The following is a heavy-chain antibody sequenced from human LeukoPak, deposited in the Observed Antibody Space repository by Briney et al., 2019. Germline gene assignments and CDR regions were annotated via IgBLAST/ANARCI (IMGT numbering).Heavy chain of an antibody. D-gene: IGHD1-26*01. Sequence: ASVKVSCKASGYTFTGFYMHWVRQAPGQGLEWMGWINPKSGGTNYAEKFQGRVSMTRDTSISTAYMELSGLRSEDTAMYYCARMSTNSGSHYWYFDLWGRGTLVTVSS. J-gene: IGHJ2*01. CDR1: GYTFTGFY. CDR3: ARMSTNSGSHYWYFDL. V-gene: IGHV1-2*02. CDR2: INPKSGGT.